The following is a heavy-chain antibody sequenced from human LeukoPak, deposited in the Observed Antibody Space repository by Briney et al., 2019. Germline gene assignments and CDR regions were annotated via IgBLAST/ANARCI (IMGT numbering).Heavy chain of an antibody. CDR1: GYKLISYG. D-gene: IGHD3-22*01. CDR3: ARPYDTSGYYNYYLDY. V-gene: IGHV1-18*01. Sequence: ASVKVSCKASGYKLISYGIIWVRQAPGKGLEWIGWISAYNVNTNYAQKFQGRVTMTTDTSTSTAYMELRSLKSDDTAVYFCARPYDTSGYYNYYLDYWGQGTLVTVSS. J-gene: IGHJ4*02. CDR2: ISAYNVNT.